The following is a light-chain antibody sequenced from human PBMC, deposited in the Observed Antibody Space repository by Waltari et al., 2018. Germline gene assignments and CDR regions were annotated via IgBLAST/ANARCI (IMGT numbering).Light chain of an antibody. J-gene: IGLJ2*01. V-gene: IGLV3-25*03. CDR1: ELSKNY. CDR2: KNT. Sequence: SFALTQPPSVSVSPGQTARLPCSADELSKNYASWYQQKPAQAPVLVIYKNTERPSGIPERLSGSSSGTTVTLTISGVQAEDEADYFCQSADGTTNSVVFGGGTKLTVL. CDR3: QSADGTTNSVV.